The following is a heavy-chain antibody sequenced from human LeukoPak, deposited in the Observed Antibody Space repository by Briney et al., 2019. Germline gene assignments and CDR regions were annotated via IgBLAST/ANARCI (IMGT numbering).Heavy chain of an antibody. CDR3: ARDMTSTPNWFDP. CDR2: INHSGST. Sequence: SETLSLICAVSGYSISNGYYWSWIRQPPGKGLEWIGEINHSGSTNYNPSLKSRVTISVDTSKNQFSLKLSSVTAADTAVYYCARDMTSTPNWFDPWGQGTLVTVSS. CDR1: GYSISNGYY. D-gene: IGHD4-11*01. J-gene: IGHJ5*02. V-gene: IGHV4-34*01.